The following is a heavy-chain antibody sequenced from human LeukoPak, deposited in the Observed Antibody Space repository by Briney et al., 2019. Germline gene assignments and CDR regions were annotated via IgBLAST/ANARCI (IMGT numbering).Heavy chain of an antibody. J-gene: IGHJ4*02. CDR3: ARDRAEASGTYFDY. CDR1: GYTFTNYG. V-gene: IGHV1-18*01. D-gene: IGHD3-10*01. Sequence: ASVKVSCKASGYTFTNYGISWVRQAPGQGLEWMGWINYDGNTNYAQKVQGRVTMTSDTSTSTAYMELRSLRSDDTAVYYCARDRAEASGTYFDYGGPGTLVTVSS. CDR2: INYDGNT.